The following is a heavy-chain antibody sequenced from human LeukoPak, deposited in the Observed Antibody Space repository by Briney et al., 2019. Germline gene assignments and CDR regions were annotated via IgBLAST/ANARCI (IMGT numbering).Heavy chain of an antibody. CDR3: VRGLRYTILGGDYF. CDR1: GFTFSSYD. Sequence: GGSLRLSCAVSGFTFSSYDAKWGRQAPGKGVEWVSFISSSGRTINYADSVNGRFTISREHAKNSLYLQMTTLRAEDTAVYYCVRGLRYTILGGDYFWGQGTLVTVSS. D-gene: IGHD3-3*01. V-gene: IGHV3-48*03. CDR2: ISSSGRTI. J-gene: IGHJ4*02.